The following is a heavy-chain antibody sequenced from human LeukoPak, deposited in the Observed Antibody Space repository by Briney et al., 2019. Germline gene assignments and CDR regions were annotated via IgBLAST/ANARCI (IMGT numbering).Heavy chain of an antibody. V-gene: IGHV3-30-3*01. D-gene: IGHD5-18*01. CDR1: GFTXXSYA. CDR2: ISYDGSNK. J-gene: IGHJ4*02. CDR3: ARASRGYSYGSGY. Sequence: SXXLSXAXXGFTXXSYAMHWVRQAPGKGLEWVAVISYDGSNKYYADSVKGRFTISRDNSKNTLYLQMNSLRAEDTAVYYCARASRGYSYGSGYWGQGTLVTVSS.